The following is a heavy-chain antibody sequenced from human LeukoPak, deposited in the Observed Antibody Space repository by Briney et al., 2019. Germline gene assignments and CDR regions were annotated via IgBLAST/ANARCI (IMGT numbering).Heavy chain of an antibody. D-gene: IGHD3-22*01. J-gene: IGHJ4*02. CDR1: GFTYSDYY. CDR2: ISSSGSII. CDR3: ARVGYDSSGRFDY. V-gene: IGHV3-11*04. Sequence: GGSLRLSCAASGFTYSDYYMTWIRQAPGKGLEWVSYISSSGSIIYYADSVKGRFIISRDNAKNSLYLQMNSLRAEDTAVYFCARVGYDSSGRFDYWGQGTLVTVSS.